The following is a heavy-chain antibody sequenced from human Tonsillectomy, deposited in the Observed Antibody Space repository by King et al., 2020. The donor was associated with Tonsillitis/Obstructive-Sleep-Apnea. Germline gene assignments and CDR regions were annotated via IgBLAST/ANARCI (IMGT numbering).Heavy chain of an antibody. CDR1: GGSISSYY. CDR2: IYYSGST. Sequence: VQLQESGPGLVKPSETLSLTCTVSGGSISSYYWSWIRQPPGKGLEWIGYIYYSGSTNYNPSLKSRVTISVDTSKNQFSLKLSSVTAADTAVYYCARVHGDLGCSGGSCYGGVFDYWGQGTLVTVSS. D-gene: IGHD2-15*01. J-gene: IGHJ4*02. V-gene: IGHV4-59*01. CDR3: ARVHGDLGCSGGSCYGGVFDY.